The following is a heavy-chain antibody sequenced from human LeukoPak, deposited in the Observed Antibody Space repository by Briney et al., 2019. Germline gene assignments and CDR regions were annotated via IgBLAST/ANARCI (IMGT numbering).Heavy chain of an antibody. D-gene: IGHD3-10*01. V-gene: IGHV4-34*01. CDR3: ASSGHYGSGSSFDY. CDR1: GGSFSGYY. Sequence: PSETLSLTCAVYGGSFSGYYWSWIRQPPGKGLEWIGEINHSGSTNYNPSLKSRVTISVDTSKSQFSLKLSSVTAADTAVYYCASSGHYGSGSSFDYWGQGTLVTVSS. CDR2: INHSGST. J-gene: IGHJ4*02.